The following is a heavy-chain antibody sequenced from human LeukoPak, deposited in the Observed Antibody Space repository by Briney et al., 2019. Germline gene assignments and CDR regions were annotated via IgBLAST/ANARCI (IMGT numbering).Heavy chain of an antibody. CDR3: AREGRPGAYYFDY. CDR1: GGSFSDYY. D-gene: IGHD1-26*01. J-gene: IGHJ4*02. V-gene: IGHV4-34*01. CDR2: INHSGST. Sequence: SETLSLTCAVYGGSFSDYYWSWIRQPPGKGLEWLGEINHSGSTNYNPSLKSRVTISVDTSKNQFSLKLSSVTAADTAVYYCAREGRPGAYYFDYWGQGTLVTVSS.